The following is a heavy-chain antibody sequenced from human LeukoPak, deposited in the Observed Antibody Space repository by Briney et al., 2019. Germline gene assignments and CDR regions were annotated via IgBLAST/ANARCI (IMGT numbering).Heavy chain of an antibody. CDR2: ISGDAHST. Sequence: GGSLRLSCAASGFTFRDFAMSWVRQAPGKGLEWVSAISGDAHSTYYADSLKGRFTISRDNSKNPLYLQMNSLRAADTATYFCVKDAPLPFDFWGQGALVIVSS. J-gene: IGHJ4*02. CDR3: VKDAPLPFDF. CDR1: GFTFRDFA. V-gene: IGHV3-23*01.